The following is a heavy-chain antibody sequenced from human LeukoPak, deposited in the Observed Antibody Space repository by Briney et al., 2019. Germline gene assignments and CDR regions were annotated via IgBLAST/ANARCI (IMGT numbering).Heavy chain of an antibody. CDR3: ARRVPGIAAAEGYNWFDP. V-gene: IGHV3-53*01. Sequence: PGGSLRLSCAASGFTLSGDYMSWVRQAPGKGLEWVSVIFGAGTTYYADSVKGRFTISRDNSKNTLYLQMNSLRAEDTAVYYCARRVPGIAAAEGYNWFDPWGQGTLVTVSS. CDR1: GFTLSGDY. D-gene: IGHD6-13*01. CDR2: IFGAGTT. J-gene: IGHJ5*02.